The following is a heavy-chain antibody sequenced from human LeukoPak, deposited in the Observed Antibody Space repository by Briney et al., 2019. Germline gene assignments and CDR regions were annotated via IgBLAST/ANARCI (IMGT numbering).Heavy chain of an antibody. V-gene: IGHV3-30*04. Sequence: GRSLRLYCAASGFRFSTYAMHWVRQAPGKGLEWVAVLSYDGSTKYYADSVKGRFTISRDNSKNTLYLQMNSLRAEDTAVYFCARDSSVRGVISDWGQGALLTVSS. CDR2: LSYDGSTK. D-gene: IGHD3-10*01. CDR3: ARDSSVRGVISD. CDR1: GFRFSTYA. J-gene: IGHJ4*02.